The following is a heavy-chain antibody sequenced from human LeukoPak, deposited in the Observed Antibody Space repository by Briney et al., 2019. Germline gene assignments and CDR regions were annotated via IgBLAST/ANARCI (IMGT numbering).Heavy chain of an antibody. J-gene: IGHJ5*02. Sequence: SETLSLTCAVYGGPFINYYWTWIRQPPGKGLEWIGEINHNGSAKYNPSLQSRVTISVDTSKNQCSLKLSSVTAADTAVYYCARRRSGYRFDPWGQGTLVTVSS. CDR1: GGPFINYY. CDR2: INHNGSA. V-gene: IGHV4-34*01. D-gene: IGHD3-3*01. CDR3: ARRRSGYRFDP.